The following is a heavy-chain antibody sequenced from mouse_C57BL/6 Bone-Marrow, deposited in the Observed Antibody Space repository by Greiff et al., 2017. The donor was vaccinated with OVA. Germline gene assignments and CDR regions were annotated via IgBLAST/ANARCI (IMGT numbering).Heavy chain of an antibody. CDR1: GYTFTDYE. D-gene: IGHD1-1*01. CDR2: IDPETGGT. J-gene: IGHJ4*01. CDR3: TRYPYYYYAMDY. Sequence: QVQLKQSGAELVRPGASVTLSCKASGYTFTDYEMHWVKQTPVHGLEWIGAIDPETGGTAYNQKFKGKAILTADKSSSTAYMELRSLTSEDSAVYYCTRYPYYYYAMDYWGQGTSVTVSS. V-gene: IGHV1-15*01.